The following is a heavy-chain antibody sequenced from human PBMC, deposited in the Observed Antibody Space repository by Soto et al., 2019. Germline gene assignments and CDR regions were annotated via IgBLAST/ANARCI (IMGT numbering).Heavy chain of an antibody. CDR2: ISGSGGST. CDR1: GFTFSSYA. J-gene: IGHJ4*02. D-gene: IGHD2-2*01. Sequence: GGSLRLSCAASGFTFSSYAMSWVRQAPGKGLEWVSAISGSGGSTYYADSVKGRFTISRDNSKNTLYLQMNSLRAEDTAVYYCAKDGGLRCSSTSCYEGYYFDYWGQGTLVTVSS. V-gene: IGHV3-23*01. CDR3: AKDGGLRCSSTSCYEGYYFDY.